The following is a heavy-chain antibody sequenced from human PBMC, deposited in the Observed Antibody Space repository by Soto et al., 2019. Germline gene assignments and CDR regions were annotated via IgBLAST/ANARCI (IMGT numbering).Heavy chain of an antibody. V-gene: IGHV4-34*01. Sequence: SETLSLTCAVYGGSFSDYYWSWIRQPPGKGLEWIGEINHSGSTNYNPSLKSRVTISVDTSKNQFPLKLISVTAADTAVYYCARGDIVVVPAANVLYNWFDPWGQGNLVTVSS. CDR3: ARGDIVVVPAANVLYNWFDP. D-gene: IGHD2-2*01. CDR1: GGSFSDYY. CDR2: INHSGST. J-gene: IGHJ5*02.